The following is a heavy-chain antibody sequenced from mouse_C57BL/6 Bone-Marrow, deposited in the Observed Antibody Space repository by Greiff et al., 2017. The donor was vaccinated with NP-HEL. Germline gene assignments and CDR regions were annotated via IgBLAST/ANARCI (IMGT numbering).Heavy chain of an antibody. D-gene: IGHD4-1*01. CDR3: TRVSWDLAWFAY. J-gene: IGHJ3*01. V-gene: IGHV5-9-1*02. Sequence: EVHLVESGEGLVKPGGSLKLSCAASGFTFSSYAMSWVRQTPEKRLEWVAYISSGGDYIYYADTVKGRFTISRDNARNTLYLQMSSLKSEDTAMYYCTRVSWDLAWFAYWGQGTLVTVSA. CDR1: GFTFSSYA. CDR2: ISSGGDYI.